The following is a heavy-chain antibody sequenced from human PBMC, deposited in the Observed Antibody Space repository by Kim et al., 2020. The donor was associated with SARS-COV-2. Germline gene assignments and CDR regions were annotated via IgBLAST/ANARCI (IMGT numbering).Heavy chain of an antibody. Sequence: GGSLRLSCAASGFTFSSYWMSWVRQAPGKGLEWVANIKQDGSEKYYVDSVKGRFTISRDNAKNSLYLQMNSLRAEDTAVYYCARECIGIAVAGTGPVDYWGQGTLVTVSS. V-gene: IGHV3-7*03. D-gene: IGHD6-19*01. CDR1: GFTFSSYW. CDR2: IKQDGSEK. CDR3: ARECIGIAVAGTGPVDY. J-gene: IGHJ4*02.